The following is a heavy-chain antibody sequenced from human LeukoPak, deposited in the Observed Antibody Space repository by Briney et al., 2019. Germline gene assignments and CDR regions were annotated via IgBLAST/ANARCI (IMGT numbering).Heavy chain of an antibody. Sequence: ASVKVSCTASGYTFTGYYMHWVRQAPGQGLEWMGWINPNSGGTNYAQKFQGRVTMTRDTSINTAYMELSRLRSDDTAVYYCARDREGAIAVAGYYFDYWGQGTLVAVSS. CDR1: GYTFTGYY. D-gene: IGHD6-19*01. J-gene: IGHJ4*02. V-gene: IGHV1-2*02. CDR3: ARDREGAIAVAGYYFDY. CDR2: INPNSGGT.